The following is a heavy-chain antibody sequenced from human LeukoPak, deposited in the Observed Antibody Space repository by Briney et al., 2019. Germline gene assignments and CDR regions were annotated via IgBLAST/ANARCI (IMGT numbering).Heavy chain of an antibody. CDR2: ISGSGGST. CDR1: GFTFSSYA. CDR3: AKDGITIFGVVIIGYMDV. D-gene: IGHD3-3*01. J-gene: IGHJ6*03. V-gene: IGHV3-23*01. Sequence: GGSLRLSCAASGFTFSSYAMSWVRQAPGKGLEWVSAISGSGGSTYYADSVKGRFTISRDNSKNTLYLQMNSLRAEDTAVYYCAKDGITIFGVVIIGYMDVWGKGTTVTASS.